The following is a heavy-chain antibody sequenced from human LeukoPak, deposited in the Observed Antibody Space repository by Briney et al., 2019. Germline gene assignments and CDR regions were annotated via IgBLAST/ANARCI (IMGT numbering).Heavy chain of an antibody. J-gene: IGHJ4*02. CDR1: GGSISSYY. V-gene: IGHV4-4*07. D-gene: IGHD6-19*01. Sequence: SETLSLTCTVSGGSISSYYWSWIRQPAGKGLEWIGRINTSGSSNYNPSLRSRVTTSVDTSKNQFSLKLSSVTAADTAVYYCARIYSSGWYDVGFDYWGQGTLVTVSS. CDR3: ARIYSSGWYDVGFDY. CDR2: INTSGSS.